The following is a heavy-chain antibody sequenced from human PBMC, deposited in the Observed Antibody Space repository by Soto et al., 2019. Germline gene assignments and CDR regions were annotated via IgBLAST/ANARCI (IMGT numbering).Heavy chain of an antibody. CDR3: ARHDGWFDP. CDR1: GASLTIPPYY. CDR2: VYYSGAT. V-gene: IGHV4-39*01. J-gene: IGHJ5*02. Sequence: LSLTCTVSGASLTIPPYYWGWIRQPPGKGLEWIGTVYYSGATYYNPSLRGRLTVSADTSKNYFSLRLTSVTAADTAVYYCARHDGWFDPWGQGILVTVSS.